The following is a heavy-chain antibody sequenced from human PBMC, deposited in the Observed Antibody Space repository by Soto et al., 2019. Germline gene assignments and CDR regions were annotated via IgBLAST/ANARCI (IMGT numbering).Heavy chain of an antibody. Sequence: ASVKVSCKISGHTLTEFSIHWVRQAPGKGLEWMGGFDPEGGEAIYAQKWHGRVTVTEDTVTDTAYMELSGLKSDDTAVYYCARVTARDHTQGVVTAIRNAEYFQHWGQGTLVTVPQ. V-gene: IGHV1-24*01. J-gene: IGHJ1*01. D-gene: IGHD2-21*02. CDR3: ARVTARDHTQGVVTAIRNAEYFQH. CDR2: FDPEGGEA. CDR1: GHTLTEFS.